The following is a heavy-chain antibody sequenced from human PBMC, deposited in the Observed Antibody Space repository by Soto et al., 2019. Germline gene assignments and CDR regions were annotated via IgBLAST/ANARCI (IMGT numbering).Heavy chain of an antibody. Sequence: GSLRLSCAASGFTFNIYAMNWVRQAPGKGLEWVSVIGGRDDNTYYADSVRGRFSISRDNSRNTLYLQLNSLGAEDTAVYYCARGGGSPHYLDYWGRGALVTVSS. V-gene: IGHV3-23*01. CDR1: GFTFNIYA. CDR2: IGGRDDNT. D-gene: IGHD1-26*01. CDR3: ARGGGSPHYLDY. J-gene: IGHJ4*02.